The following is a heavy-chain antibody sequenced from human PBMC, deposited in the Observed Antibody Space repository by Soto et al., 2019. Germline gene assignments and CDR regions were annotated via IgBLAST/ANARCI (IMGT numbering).Heavy chain of an antibody. CDR1: GFTVSNYP. D-gene: IGHD6-19*01. V-gene: IGHV3-23*01. Sequence: EVQVLESGGDLVQTGGSLRLSCAASGFTVSNYPMAGVRQAPGKGLEWVSAIGASDGSTYYADSVEGRFTISRDNSRNTLYVQMNSLRAEDTAVYYCAREGYSSGMAGAFDIWGQGTLVTVSS. CDR3: AREGYSSGMAGAFDI. J-gene: IGHJ3*02. CDR2: IGASDGST.